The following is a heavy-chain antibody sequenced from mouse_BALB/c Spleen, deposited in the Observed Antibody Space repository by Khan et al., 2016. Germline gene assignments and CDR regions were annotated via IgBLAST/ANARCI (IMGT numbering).Heavy chain of an antibody. CDR3: AKLTGTDAY. V-gene: IGHV9-3-1*01. CDR2: INTYTGEP. D-gene: IGHD4-1*01. CDR1: GYTFTNYG. Sequence: QIQLVQSGPELKKPGETVKISCKASGYTFTNYGMNWVKQAPGKGLKWMGWINTYTGEPTYADAFKGRFAFSLEASASKAYLQINNLQHEDTATYFCAKLTGTDAYWGQGTLVTVSA. J-gene: IGHJ3*01.